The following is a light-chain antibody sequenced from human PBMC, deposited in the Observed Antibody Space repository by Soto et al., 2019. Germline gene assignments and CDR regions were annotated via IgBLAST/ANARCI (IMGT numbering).Light chain of an antibody. Sequence: AIQMTQSPSSLSASIGDRVTITCRASQGVGNDLSWYQQKPGKAPNLLIYAASSLQSGVPSRFSGSGSGTDFTLTISSLQPEDFASYYCLQDYDYPYTCGQGNKGDIK. CDR1: QGVGND. V-gene: IGKV1-6*01. J-gene: IGKJ2*01. CDR2: AAS. CDR3: LQDYDYPYT.